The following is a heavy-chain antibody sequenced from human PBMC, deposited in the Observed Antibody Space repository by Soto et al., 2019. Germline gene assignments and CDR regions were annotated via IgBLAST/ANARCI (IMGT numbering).Heavy chain of an antibody. J-gene: IGHJ4*02. D-gene: IGHD5-18*01. Sequence: QVQLVESGGGVVQPGRSLRLSCAASGFTFSNYGMHWVRQAPGKGLEWVAVIWYDGSYKYYADSVKGRFTISRDNSRTTLHLQMNSLRAEDTAVYYCAKDEGRYTYGLRDCSGQGTLVTVSS. CDR2: IWYDGSYK. CDR1: GFTFSNYG. CDR3: AKDEGRYTYGLRDC. V-gene: IGHV3-33*06.